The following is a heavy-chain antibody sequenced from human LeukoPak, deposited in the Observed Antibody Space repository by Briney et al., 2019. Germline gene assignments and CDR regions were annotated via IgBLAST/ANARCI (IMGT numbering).Heavy chain of an antibody. CDR1: GGSISSGGYY. CDR3: ARTSTPGGWFDP. V-gene: IGHV4-31*03. D-gene: IGHD2-2*01. J-gene: IGHJ5*02. CDR2: IYYSGST. Sequence: SETLSLTCTVSGGSISSGGYYWSWTRQHPGKGLEWIGYIYYSGSTYYNPSLKSRVTISVDTSKNQFSLKLSSVTAADTAVYYCARTSTPGGWFDPWGQGTLVTVSS.